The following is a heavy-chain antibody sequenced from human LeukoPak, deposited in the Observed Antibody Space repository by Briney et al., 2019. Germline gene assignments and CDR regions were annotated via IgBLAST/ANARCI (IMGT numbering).Heavy chain of an antibody. Sequence: ASVKVSCKASGYTFTSYGISWVRQAPGQGLEWMGWITAYNGHTKYDQKFQGRVTMIIDTSTSIAYMELRSLRSDDTAVYYCATAESTSWPGFDYWGQGTLVTVSS. CDR3: ATAESTSWPGFDY. V-gene: IGHV1-18*01. CDR2: ITAYNGHT. D-gene: IGHD6-13*01. J-gene: IGHJ4*02. CDR1: GYTFTSYG.